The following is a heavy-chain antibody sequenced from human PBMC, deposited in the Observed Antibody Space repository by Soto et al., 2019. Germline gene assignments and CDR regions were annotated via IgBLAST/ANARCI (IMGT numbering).Heavy chain of an antibody. CDR1: GFTFSSHW. CDR2: IYDDGSRT. J-gene: IGHJ4*02. CDR3: ARGDRVGYWTDS. D-gene: IGHD2-15*01. V-gene: IGHV3-74*01. Sequence: EVQLVESGGGLVQPGGSLRLSCTASGFTFSSHWMHWVRQAPGKGLVWVSRIYDDGSRTFYADSVKGRFTISRDNAENTLYLHMYSLRAEDTAVYFCARGDRVGYWTDSCGQGTPVTVSS.